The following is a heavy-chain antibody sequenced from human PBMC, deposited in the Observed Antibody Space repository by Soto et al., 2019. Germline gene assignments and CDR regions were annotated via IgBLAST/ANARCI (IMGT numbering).Heavy chain of an antibody. CDR3: ATDGPSNSGNLYAFDI. CDR2: VTPYKADT. V-gene: IGHV1-18*04. J-gene: IGHJ3*02. Sequence: ASVKVSCKASGYTLTNYGVTWVRQAPGQGLEWLGRVTPYKADTNSAQNLQGRVTMATDTSTNKAYLELRSLRSDDTAVYFCATDGPSNSGNLYAFDIWGQGTMVTVSS. CDR1: GYTLTNYG. D-gene: IGHD5-12*01.